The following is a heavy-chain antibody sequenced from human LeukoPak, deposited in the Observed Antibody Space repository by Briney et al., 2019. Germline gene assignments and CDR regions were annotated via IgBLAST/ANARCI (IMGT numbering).Heavy chain of an antibody. CDR2: ISTSSSYI. J-gene: IGHJ3*02. CDR1: GFTFSSYS. V-gene: IGHV3-21*01. D-gene: IGHD3-22*01. Sequence: GGSLRLSCAASGFTFSSYSMNWVRQAPGKGLEWVSSISTSSSYIYYADSVKGRFTISRDNANDSLYLQMNSPRAEDTAVYYCARSFSTYSYDASHWRGAFDIWGHGTMVTVSS. CDR3: ARSFSTYSYDASHWRGAFDI.